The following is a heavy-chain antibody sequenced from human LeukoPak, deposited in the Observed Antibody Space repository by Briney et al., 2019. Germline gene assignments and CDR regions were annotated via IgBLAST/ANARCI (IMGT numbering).Heavy chain of an antibody. J-gene: IGHJ6*03. CDR2: ISSSSSYI. D-gene: IGHD3-16*01. Sequence: GGSLRLSCAASGFTFSSYSMNWVRQAPGKGLEWVSSISSSSSYIYYADSVKGRFTISRDNAKNSLYLQMNSLRAEDTAVYYCARDSFGTTADYYMDVRGKGTTVTVSS. V-gene: IGHV3-21*01. CDR3: ARDSFGTTADYYMDV. CDR1: GFTFSSYS.